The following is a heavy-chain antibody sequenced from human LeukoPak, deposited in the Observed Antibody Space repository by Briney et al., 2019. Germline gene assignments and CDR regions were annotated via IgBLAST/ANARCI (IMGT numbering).Heavy chain of an antibody. V-gene: IGHV3-30*18. CDR3: AKVIAVAGTIFTSPAFDY. CDR2: ISYDGSNE. Sequence: GGSLRLSCTASGIIFSNYGMHWVRQAPGKGLEWVAAVISYDGSNEYYADSVKGRFTISRDNSKNTLYLQMNSLRPEDTAVYYCAKVIAVAGTIFTSPAFDYWGQGTQVTVSS. J-gene: IGHJ4*02. CDR1: GIIFSNYG. D-gene: IGHD6-19*01.